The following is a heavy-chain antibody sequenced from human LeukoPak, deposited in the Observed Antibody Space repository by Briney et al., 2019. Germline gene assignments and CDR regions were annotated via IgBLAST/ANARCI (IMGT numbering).Heavy chain of an antibody. Sequence: SVKVSCNASGDIFNSYSVSWVRQAPGQGLEWMGGIIPIFGSTNYAQKFQGRVTITTGQSTRTAYMELNRLSSDDTAVYYCARVGRSRGSLPNSYYYMDVWGKGTTVTVSS. D-gene: IGHD1-26*01. CDR3: ARVGRSRGSLPNSYYYMDV. J-gene: IGHJ6*03. V-gene: IGHV1-69*05. CDR2: IIPIFGST. CDR1: GDIFNSYS.